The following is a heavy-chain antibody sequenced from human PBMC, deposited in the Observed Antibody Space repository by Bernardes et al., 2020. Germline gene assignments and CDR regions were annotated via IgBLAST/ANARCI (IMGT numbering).Heavy chain of an antibody. Sequence: SETLSLTCTVSGGSISSSSYYWGWIRQPPGKGLEWIGSIYYSGSTYYNPSLKSRVTISVDTSKNQFSLKLSSVTAADTAVYYCARLVHLGEDAVYFDYWGQGTLVTVSS. D-gene: IGHD3-16*01. CDR3: ARLVHLGEDAVYFDY. V-gene: IGHV4-39*01. CDR1: GGSISSSSYY. CDR2: IYYSGST. J-gene: IGHJ4*02.